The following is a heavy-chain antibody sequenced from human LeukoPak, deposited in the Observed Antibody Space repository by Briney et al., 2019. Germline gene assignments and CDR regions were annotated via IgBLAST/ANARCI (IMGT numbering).Heavy chain of an antibody. Sequence: GESLQISCKASGYTFTNWWIGWVRQMPGKGLEWMGIIYPGDSATRYSPSFQGQVTISADKSISTAYLQWSSLKASDTAMYYCATAAVADAFDIWGQGTMVTVSS. CDR3: ATAAVADAFDI. CDR1: GYTFTNWW. J-gene: IGHJ3*02. V-gene: IGHV5-51*01. CDR2: IYPGDSAT. D-gene: IGHD6-19*01.